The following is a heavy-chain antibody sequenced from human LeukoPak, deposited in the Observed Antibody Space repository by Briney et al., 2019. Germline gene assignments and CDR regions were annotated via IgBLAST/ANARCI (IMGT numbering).Heavy chain of an antibody. CDR1: GGSFSGYY. D-gene: IGHD6-6*01. CDR2: INHSGRT. J-gene: IGHJ5*02. V-gene: IGHV4-34*01. Sequence: PSETLSLTSAVYGGSFSGYYWSWIRQPPGKGLEWIGEINHSGRTSYNTSRKSGGPISVDTSKNQFSLKLSSVTAADTAVYYFAGQYSSASGWFDPWGQGTLVTVSS. CDR3: AGQYSSASGWFDP.